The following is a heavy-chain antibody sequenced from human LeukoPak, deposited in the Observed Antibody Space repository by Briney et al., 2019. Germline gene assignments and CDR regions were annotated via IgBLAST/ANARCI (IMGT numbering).Heavy chain of an antibody. CDR1: GFTFSNYA. D-gene: IGHD5-24*01. Sequence: PGGSLRLSCVVSGFTFSNYAMSWVRQAPGQGLDWVSAISDSGVTAYYADSVKGRFTISRDNAKNSLYLQMNSLRDEDTAVYYCARIKAFDIWGQGTMVTVSS. CDR2: ISDSGVTA. J-gene: IGHJ3*02. V-gene: IGHV3-23*01. CDR3: ARIKAFDI.